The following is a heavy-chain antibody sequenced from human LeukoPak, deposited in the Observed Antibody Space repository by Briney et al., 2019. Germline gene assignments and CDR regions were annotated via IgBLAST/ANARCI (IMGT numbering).Heavy chain of an antibody. CDR3: AEDRRGVARGVDPLDS. CDR2: IYSGGTT. J-gene: IGHJ4*02. V-gene: IGHV3-53*01. D-gene: IGHD3-10*01. Sequence: GGSLRLSCAASGFTVNSNYMSWFRQAPGQGLEWVSIIYSGGTTHYADSVKGRFTISRDNTKNTLYLQMDSLRAEDTPVYYCAEDRRGVARGVDPLDSWGQGTLVTVSS. CDR1: GFTVNSNY.